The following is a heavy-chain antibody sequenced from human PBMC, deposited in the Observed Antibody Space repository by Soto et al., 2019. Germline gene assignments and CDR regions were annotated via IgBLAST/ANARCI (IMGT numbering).Heavy chain of an antibody. CDR3: ARVIWSGHLTSDL. CDR1: GFTFSSNS. D-gene: IGHD3-3*01. CDR2: ISSSSSTI. J-gene: IGHJ5*02. Sequence: EVQVVESGGGLVQPGGSLRLSCAASGFTFSSNSMNWVRQAPGKGLEWISYISSSSSTIYADSVKGRFTISRDNAKNSLYLQMNSLRDEDKDVYYCARVIWSGHLTSDLWGQGTLVTVSS. V-gene: IGHV3-48*02.